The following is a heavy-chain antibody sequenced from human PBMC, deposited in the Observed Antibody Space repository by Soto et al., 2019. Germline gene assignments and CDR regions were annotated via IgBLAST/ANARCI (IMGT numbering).Heavy chain of an antibody. Sequence: VSLKISCQASGYSFTNYWIGWVRQMPGKGLQWMGIIYPDDSDIRYSPSFQGQVTISADKSISIAYLQWSGLRASDTAMYYCERHSNGWYSDFWGQGTLVTGSS. J-gene: IGHJ4*02. V-gene: IGHV5-51*01. CDR3: ERHSNGWYSDF. D-gene: IGHD6-19*01. CDR2: IYPDDSDI. CDR1: GYSFTNYW.